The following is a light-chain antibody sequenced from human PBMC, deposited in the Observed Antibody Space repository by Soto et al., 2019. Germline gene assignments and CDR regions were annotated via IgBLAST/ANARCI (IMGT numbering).Light chain of an antibody. CDR3: QQYDGLPRT. CDR1: QSVSSN. Sequence: EIVMTQSPATLSVSPGERATLSCRASQSVSSNLAWYQQKPGQAPRLLIYGASTRATGIPARFSGSRSGTEFTLTISSLQSEDFAVYYCQQYDGLPRTFGQGTKVEI. J-gene: IGKJ1*01. V-gene: IGKV3-15*01. CDR2: GAS.